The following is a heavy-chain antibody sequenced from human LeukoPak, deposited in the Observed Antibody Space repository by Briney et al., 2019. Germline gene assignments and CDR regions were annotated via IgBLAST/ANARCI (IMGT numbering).Heavy chain of an antibody. CDR2: IYYSGST. V-gene: IGHV4-39*01. J-gene: IGHJ6*03. Sequence: SETLSLTCTVSGGSISSSSYYWGWIRQPPGKGLEWIGSIYYSGSTYYNPSLKSRVTISVDTSKNQFSLKLSSVTAADTAVYYCARQEVRGVKYYYYMDVWGKGTTVTISS. CDR1: GGSISSSSYY. CDR3: ARQEVRGVKYYYYMDV. D-gene: IGHD3-10*01.